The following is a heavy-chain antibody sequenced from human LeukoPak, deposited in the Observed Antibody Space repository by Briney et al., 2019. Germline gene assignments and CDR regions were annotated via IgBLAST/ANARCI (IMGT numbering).Heavy chain of an antibody. CDR1: GFTFSSYG. V-gene: IGHV3-30*18. CDR3: AKDFFPKTSVYYFDS. Sequence: GESLRLSCAASGFTFSSYGMHWVRQAPGKGLEWVAVVAFDGGIKHYQDSVNGRFTISRDNSKNTLYLQMNSLRAEDTAVYYCAKDFFPKTSVYYFDSWGQGTLVTVSA. J-gene: IGHJ4*02. CDR2: VAFDGGIK. D-gene: IGHD3-3*01.